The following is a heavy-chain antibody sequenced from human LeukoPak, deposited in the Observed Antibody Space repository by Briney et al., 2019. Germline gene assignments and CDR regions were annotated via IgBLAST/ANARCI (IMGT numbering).Heavy chain of an antibody. CDR2: INPSGGST. CDR1: GDTFTTDY. Sequence: SVXVSCKASGDTFTTDYIHWVRQGPGQGPEWMGIINPSGGSTSYAQKFQGRVTMTRDTSTSTVYMELSSLRSEDTAVYYCARDSDIVVVPATYYYYMDVWGKGTTVTVSS. J-gene: IGHJ6*03. V-gene: IGHV1-46*01. D-gene: IGHD2-2*01. CDR3: ARDSDIVVVPATYYYYMDV.